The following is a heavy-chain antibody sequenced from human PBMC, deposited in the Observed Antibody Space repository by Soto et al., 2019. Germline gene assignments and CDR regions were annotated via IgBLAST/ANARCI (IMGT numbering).Heavy chain of an antibody. CDR3: ARVGDYANPLYYYYGMDV. V-gene: IGHV1-3*01. Sequence: QVQLVQSGAEVKKPGASVKVSCKASGYTFTSYAMHWVRQAPGQRLERMGWINAGNGNTKYSQKFQDRVTITRDTSASTAYMELSSLRSEDTAVYYCARVGDYANPLYYYYGMDVWGQGTTVTVSS. D-gene: IGHD4-17*01. CDR2: INAGNGNT. CDR1: GYTFTSYA. J-gene: IGHJ6*02.